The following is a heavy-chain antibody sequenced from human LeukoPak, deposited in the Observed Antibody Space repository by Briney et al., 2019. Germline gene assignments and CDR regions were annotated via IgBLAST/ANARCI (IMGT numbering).Heavy chain of an antibody. CDR1: GGSFSGYY. D-gene: IGHD5-18*01. J-gene: IGHJ5*02. CDR3: ARGLGLLWIQLSKTGNWFDP. CDR2: INHSGST. V-gene: IGHV4-34*01. Sequence: SETLSLTCAVYGGSFSGYYWSWIRQPPGKGLEWIGEINHSGSTNYNPSLKSRFTISVDTSKNQFSLKLSSVTAADTAVYYCARGLGLLWIQLSKTGNWFDPWGQGTLVTVSS.